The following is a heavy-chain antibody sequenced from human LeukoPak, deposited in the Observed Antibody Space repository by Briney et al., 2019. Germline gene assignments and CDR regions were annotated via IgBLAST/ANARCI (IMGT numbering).Heavy chain of an antibody. J-gene: IGHJ4*02. V-gene: IGHV3-7*01. CDR1: GFTFSSYW. D-gene: IGHD1-26*01. Sequence: PGGPLRLSCAASGFTFSSYWMSWARQAPGKGLEWVAIKKEDRNVKYYVDSVKGRFTISRDNAENSLYLQMNSLRAEDTAVYYCAAGRGDYWGQGTLVTVSS. CDR2: KKEDRNVK. CDR3: AAGRGDY.